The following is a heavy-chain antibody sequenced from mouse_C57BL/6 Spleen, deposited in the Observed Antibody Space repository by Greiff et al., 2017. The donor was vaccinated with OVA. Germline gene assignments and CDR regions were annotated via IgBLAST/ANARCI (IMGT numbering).Heavy chain of an antibody. CDR3: ARVYDYDGYFDY. Sequence: EVHLVESGPGLVKPSQSLSLTCSVTGYSITSGYYWNWIRQSPGNKLEWMGYISYDGSNKYNPSLKNRISITRDTSKNQFYLKLNTMTTEDTATYYCARVYDYDGYFDYWGQGTTLTVSS. CDR1: GYSITSGYY. CDR2: ISYDGSN. D-gene: IGHD2-4*01. J-gene: IGHJ2*01. V-gene: IGHV3-6*01.